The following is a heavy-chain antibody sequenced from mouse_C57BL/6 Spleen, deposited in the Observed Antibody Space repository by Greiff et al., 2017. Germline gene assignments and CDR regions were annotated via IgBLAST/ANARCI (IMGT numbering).Heavy chain of an antibody. CDR3: ARARGYFDY. CDR2: ISYDGSN. J-gene: IGHJ2*01. Sequence: VEESGPGLVKPSQSLSLTCSVTGYSITSGYYWNWIRQFPGNKLEWMGYISYDGSNNYNPSLKNRISITRDTSKNQFFLKLNSVTTEDTATYYCARARGYFDYWGQGTTLTVSS. V-gene: IGHV3-6*01. CDR1: GYSITSGYY.